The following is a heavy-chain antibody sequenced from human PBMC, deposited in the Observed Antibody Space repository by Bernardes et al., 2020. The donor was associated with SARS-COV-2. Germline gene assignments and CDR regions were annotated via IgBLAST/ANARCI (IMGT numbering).Heavy chain of an antibody. J-gene: IGHJ4*02. CDR1: GGSISSYL. CDR3: ARDLGTGFNDY. V-gene: IGHV4-59*01. Sequence: SETLSLTCTVSGGSISSYLWSWIRQPPGKGLEWIGYIYHSGSTNYNPSLKTRVTISVDTSKNQFSLKLSSVTAADTAVYYCARDLGTGFNDYWGQGTLVRLL. D-gene: IGHD1-1*01. CDR2: IYHSGST.